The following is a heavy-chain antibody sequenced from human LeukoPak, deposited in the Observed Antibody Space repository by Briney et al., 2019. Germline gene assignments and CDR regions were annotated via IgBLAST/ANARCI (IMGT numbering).Heavy chain of an antibody. D-gene: IGHD6-6*01. Sequence: GASVKVSCKASGYTFTGYYMHWVRQAPGQGFEWMGWINPNSGGTNYAQKFQGRVTMTRDTSISTAYMELSRLRSDDTAVYYCARDLSIAARPSQNSNYWGQGTLVTVSS. V-gene: IGHV1-2*02. CDR2: INPNSGGT. J-gene: IGHJ4*02. CDR3: ARDLSIAARPSQNSNY. CDR1: GYTFTGYY.